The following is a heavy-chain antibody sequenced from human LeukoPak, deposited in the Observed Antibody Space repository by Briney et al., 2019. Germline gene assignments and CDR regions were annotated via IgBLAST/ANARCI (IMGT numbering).Heavy chain of an antibody. CDR1: GGTFTSYA. Sequence: VASVKVSCKASGGTFTSYAMNWVRQAPGQGLEWMGWINTNTGNPTYAQGFTGRFVFSLDTSVSTAYLQISSLKAEDTAVYYCARVCRYSRSSSCFDYYYGMDVWGQGTTVTVSS. CDR2: INTNTGNP. J-gene: IGHJ6*02. CDR3: ARVCRYSRSSSCFDYYYGMDV. D-gene: IGHD6-13*01. V-gene: IGHV7-4-1*02.